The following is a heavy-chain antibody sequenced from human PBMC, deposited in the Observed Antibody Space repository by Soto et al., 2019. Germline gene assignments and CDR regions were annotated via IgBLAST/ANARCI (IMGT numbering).Heavy chain of an antibody. Sequence: GASVKVSCKASGYTFTSYGISWVRQAPGQGLEWMGWISAYNGNTNYAQKLQGRVTMTTDTSTSTAYMELRSLRSDDTAVYYCASSDFDILTGYPILIDYWGQGTLVTVSS. CDR1: GYTFTSYG. CDR3: ASSDFDILTGYPILIDY. J-gene: IGHJ4*02. V-gene: IGHV1-18*01. D-gene: IGHD3-9*01. CDR2: ISAYNGNT.